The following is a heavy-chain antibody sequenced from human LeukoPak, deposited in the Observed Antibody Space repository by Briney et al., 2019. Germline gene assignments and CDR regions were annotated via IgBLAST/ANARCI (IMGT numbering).Heavy chain of an antibody. V-gene: IGHV4-59*01. CDR2: IYFSGST. CDR3: ARATTAYCTGGICPNFDY. CDR1: GGSITSYY. J-gene: IGHJ4*02. D-gene: IGHD2-8*02. Sequence: SETLSLTCTVSGGSITSYYWSWIRQPPGKGLEWIGYIYFSGSTNYNPSLKSRVTISVDASKNQFSLKLSSVTAADTALYYCARATTAYCTGGICPNFDYWGQGTLVTVSS.